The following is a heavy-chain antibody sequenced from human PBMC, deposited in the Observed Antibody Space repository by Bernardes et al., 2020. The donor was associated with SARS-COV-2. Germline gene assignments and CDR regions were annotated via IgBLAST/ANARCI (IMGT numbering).Heavy chain of an antibody. CDR2: INHSGST. D-gene: IGHD4-17*01. CDR3: ARGRDTVFSYFDL. CDR1: GGSFSGYY. J-gene: IGHJ2*01. Sequence: SETLSLTRAVYGGSFSGYYWSWIRQPPGKGLEWIGEINHSGSTNYNPSLKSRVTISVDTSKNQFSLKLSSVTAADTAVYYCARGRDTVFSYFDLWGRGTLVTVSS. V-gene: IGHV4-34*01.